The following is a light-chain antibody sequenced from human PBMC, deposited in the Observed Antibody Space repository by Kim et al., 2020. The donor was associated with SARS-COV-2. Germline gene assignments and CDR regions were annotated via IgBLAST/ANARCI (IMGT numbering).Light chain of an antibody. Sequence: SYELTQPPSVSVAPGKTARITCGGNNIGSKSVHWYQQKPGQAPVLLIYYDTDRPSGIPEQFSGSNSGNTATLTISRVEAGDEADYYCQVWDSSSDHLVFGGGTQLTVL. J-gene: IGLJ3*02. CDR1: NIGSKS. CDR3: QVWDSSSDHLV. V-gene: IGLV3-21*04. CDR2: YDT.